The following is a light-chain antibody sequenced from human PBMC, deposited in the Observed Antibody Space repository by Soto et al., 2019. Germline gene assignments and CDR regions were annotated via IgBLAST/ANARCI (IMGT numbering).Light chain of an antibody. CDR3: QQYNSWPPIT. CDR1: QSVSTK. CDR2: GAS. Sequence: EIVMAQSPATLSVSPGERATLSCRASQSVSTKLAWYQQRPGQAPRLLIYGASTRATGIPDRFSGSGSGTEFTLPISSLQSEDFAVYYCQQYNSWPPITFGQGTKVEI. V-gene: IGKV3-15*01. J-gene: IGKJ1*01.